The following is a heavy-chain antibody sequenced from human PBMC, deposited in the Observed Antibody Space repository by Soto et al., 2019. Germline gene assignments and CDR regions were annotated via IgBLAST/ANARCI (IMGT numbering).Heavy chain of an antibody. CDR3: AHIPNYYQYDWFDP. CDR1: GFSLTTRGVG. CDR2: IYWDDDK. D-gene: IGHD3-16*01. V-gene: IGHV2-5*02. J-gene: IGHJ5*02. Sequence: QITLKESGPTLVKPTQTLTLTCTFSGFSLTTRGVGVGWIRQPPGKALECLALIYWDDDKRYSPSLQSRLSIPKDNSKNQVVLTMNNVDPVDTATYYCAHIPNYYQYDWFDPWGQGTLVSVSS.